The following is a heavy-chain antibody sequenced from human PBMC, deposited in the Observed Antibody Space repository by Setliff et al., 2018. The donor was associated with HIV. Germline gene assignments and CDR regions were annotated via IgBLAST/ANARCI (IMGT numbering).Heavy chain of an antibody. D-gene: IGHD4-4*01. J-gene: IGHJ4*02. V-gene: IGHV3-30*02. Sequence: PGGSLRLSCAASGFTFSSYGMHWVRQAPGKGLGWVAYIHYDGTSKHYADSVKGRFTISSDNSKNTVHLLMNSLRAEDTALYYCAKDSDAYNFDYWGQGALVTVSS. CDR1: GFTFSSYG. CDR2: IHYDGTSK. CDR3: AKDSDAYNFDY.